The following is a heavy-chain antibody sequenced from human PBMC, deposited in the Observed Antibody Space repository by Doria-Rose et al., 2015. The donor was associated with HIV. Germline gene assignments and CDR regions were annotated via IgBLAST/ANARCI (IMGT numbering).Heavy chain of an antibody. Sequence: SWILQPPGKGQEWIGEINDTGSANYNPSLKSRVTISVDTSKNQFSLKVSSVTAADTAVYYCARVPDNYITSPFDYWGQGKLVTGSS. CDR2: INDTGSA. D-gene: IGHD3-10*01. V-gene: IGHV4-34*01. J-gene: IGHJ4*02. CDR3: ARVPDNYITSPFDY.